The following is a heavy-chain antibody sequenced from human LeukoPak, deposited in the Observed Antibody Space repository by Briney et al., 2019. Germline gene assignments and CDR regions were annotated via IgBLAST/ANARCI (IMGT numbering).Heavy chain of an antibody. CDR1: GASISSHY. Sequence: SETLTLTCNVSGASISSHYWSWIRQSPGKGLEWVGYLYYSGNTNYNPSLKSRVTLSVDTSNNHFSLRLRSVTAAETAFYFCARLVPPLHYLDYWGQGTLVTVSS. D-gene: IGHD2-2*01. CDR2: LYYSGNT. J-gene: IGHJ4*02. V-gene: IGHV4-59*08. CDR3: ARLVPPLHYLDY.